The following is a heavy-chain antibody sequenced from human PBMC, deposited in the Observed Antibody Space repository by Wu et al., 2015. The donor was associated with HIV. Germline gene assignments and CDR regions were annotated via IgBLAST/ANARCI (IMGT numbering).Heavy chain of an antibody. D-gene: IGHD5/OR15-5a*01. CDR1: GGTFGTYG. CDR2: IIPLFGPT. V-gene: IGHV1-69*13. Sequence: QVQLVQSGAEIKKPGSSVTVSCKASGGTFGTYGISWVRQAPGQGLEWIGRIIPLFGPTTYSQKFQGRVTITADKPTNTAYMELSSLRSDDTAVYYCARGSILQMSTASYYFYVMDVWGRGTTVTVSS. J-gene: IGHJ6*02. CDR3: ARGSILQMSTASYYFYVMDV.